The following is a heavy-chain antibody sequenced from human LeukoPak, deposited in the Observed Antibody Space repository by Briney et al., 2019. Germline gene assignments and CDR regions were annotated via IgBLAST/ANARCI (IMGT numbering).Heavy chain of an antibody. Sequence: PSETLSLTCTVSGGSISSGGYYWSWIRQPPGKGLEWIGYIYHSGSTYYNPSLKSRVTISVDRSKNQFSLKLSSVTAADTAVYYCARALAQQLVREGSYFDYWGQGTLVTVSS. CDR2: IYHSGST. V-gene: IGHV4-30-2*01. CDR1: GGSISSGGYY. J-gene: IGHJ4*02. CDR3: ARALAQQLVREGSYFDY. D-gene: IGHD6-13*01.